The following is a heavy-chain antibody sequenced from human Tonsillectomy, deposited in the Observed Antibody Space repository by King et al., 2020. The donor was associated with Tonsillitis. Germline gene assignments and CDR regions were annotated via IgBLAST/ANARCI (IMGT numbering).Heavy chain of an antibody. D-gene: IGHD5-12*01. J-gene: IGHJ5*02. V-gene: IGHV3-7*01. CDR2: IKQDGSDK. CDR1: GFTFSHYW. Sequence: DVQLVESERGLVQPGGSLRLSCAASGFTFSHYWMTWVRQAPGKGLEWVANIKQDGSDKYYVDSVKGRFTISRDNAKNSLYLQMNSLRAEDTAVYYCAREVAENWLDPWGQGTLVTVSS. CDR3: AREVAENWLDP.